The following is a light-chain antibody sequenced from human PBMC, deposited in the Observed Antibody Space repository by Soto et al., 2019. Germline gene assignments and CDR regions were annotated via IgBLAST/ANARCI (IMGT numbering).Light chain of an antibody. CDR2: GAS. Sequence: EIVLTQSPGTLSLSPGERATLSCRASQSVSSSYLAWYQHKPGQAPRLLIYGASSRATGIPDRFSGSGSGTDITLTISRPEPEDFAVYYCQQYGSSPHTFGQGTKLEIK. CDR3: QQYGSSPHT. V-gene: IGKV3-20*01. CDR1: QSVSSSY. J-gene: IGKJ2*01.